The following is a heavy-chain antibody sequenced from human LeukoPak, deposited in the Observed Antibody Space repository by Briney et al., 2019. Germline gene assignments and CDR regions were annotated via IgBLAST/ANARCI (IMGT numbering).Heavy chain of an antibody. D-gene: IGHD2-2*02. CDR2: ISGSGGDT. V-gene: IGHV3-23*01. CDR3: AKFSYVVPAAIPRTFFDY. CDR1: EFTFRSFA. J-gene: IGHJ4*02. Sequence: GGSLRLSCAASEFTFRSFAMSWVRQAPGKGLEWVSSISGSGGDTYYADSVKGRFTISRDNSKNTLYLQVNSLRVEDTAVYYCAKFSYVVPAAIPRTFFDYWGQGTLVTVSS.